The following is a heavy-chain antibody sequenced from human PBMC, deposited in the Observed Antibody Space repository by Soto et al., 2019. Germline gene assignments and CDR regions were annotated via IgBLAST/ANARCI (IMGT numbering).Heavy chain of an antibody. V-gene: IGHV1-69*01. D-gene: IGHD6-13*01. CDR2: IIPIFGTA. CDR1: GGTFSSYA. Sequence: QVQLVQSGAEVKKPGSSVKVSCKASGGTFSSYAISWVRQAPGQGLEWMGGIIPIFGTANYAQKFQGRVTITADESTSTADMELSSLRSEDTAVYYCARDGVQRTHYYYGMDVWGQGTTVTVS. CDR3: ARDGVQRTHYYYGMDV. J-gene: IGHJ6*02.